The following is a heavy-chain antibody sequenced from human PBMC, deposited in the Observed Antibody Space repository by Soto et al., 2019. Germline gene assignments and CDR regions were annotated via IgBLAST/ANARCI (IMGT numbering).Heavy chain of an antibody. D-gene: IGHD3-3*01. CDR2: IYPGDSDS. J-gene: IGHJ6*03. CDR1: GYSFNSYW. V-gene: IGHV5-51*03. Sequence: EVQLVQSGAEVKKPGESLKISCKGSGYSFNSYWIGWLRQVPGKGLEWMGIIYPGDSDSRYSPSFQGQVTISADKSISTAYLQWSSLKPSDTAMYYCARNSPNSDFWSGSKHAYYMDVWGKGTTVTVSS. CDR3: ARNSPNSDFWSGSKHAYYMDV.